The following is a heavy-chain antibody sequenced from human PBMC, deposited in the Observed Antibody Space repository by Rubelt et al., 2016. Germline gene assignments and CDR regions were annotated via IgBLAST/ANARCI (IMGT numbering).Heavy chain of an antibody. CDR1: GGSFSGYY. Sequence: QVQLQQWGAGLLKPSETLSLTCAVYGGSFSGYYWSWIRQPPGKGLEWIGEINHSGSTNYNPSLQGRVSISVDTVKSQCSLKLSSVTAADTAVYYCATSSWYSFKLDYWGQGTLVTVSS. D-gene: IGHD6-13*01. CDR3: ATSSWYSFKLDY. V-gene: IGHV4-34*01. J-gene: IGHJ4*02. CDR2: INHSGST.